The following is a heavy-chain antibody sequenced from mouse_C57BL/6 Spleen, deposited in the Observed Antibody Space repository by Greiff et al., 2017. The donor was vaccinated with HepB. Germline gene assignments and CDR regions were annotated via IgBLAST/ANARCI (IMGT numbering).Heavy chain of an antibody. CDR3: TRTTTVVAFDY. CDR1: GYTFTSYW. J-gene: IGHJ2*01. Sequence: VQLQQSGTVLARPGASVKMSCKTSGYTFTSYWMLWVKQRPGQGLEWIGAIYPGNSDTSYNQKFKGKAKLTAVTSASTAYMELSSLTNEDSAVYYCTRTTTVVAFDYWGQGTTLTVSS. D-gene: IGHD1-1*01. CDR2: IYPGNSDT. V-gene: IGHV1-5*01.